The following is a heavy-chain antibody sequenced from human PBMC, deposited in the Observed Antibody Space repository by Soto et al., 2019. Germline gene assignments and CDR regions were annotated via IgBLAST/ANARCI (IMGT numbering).Heavy chain of an antibody. D-gene: IGHD1-26*01. V-gene: IGHV3-53*01. J-gene: IGHJ6*02. CDR1: GFTVSSNY. CDR3: ARDRRGRSVLYGMDV. CDR2: IYSGGST. Sequence: GGSLGLSCAASGFTVSSNYMSWVRQAPGKGLEWVSVIYSGGSTYYADSVKGRFTISRDNSKNTLYLQMNSLRAEDTAVYYCARDRRGRSVLYGMDVWGQGTTVTVSS.